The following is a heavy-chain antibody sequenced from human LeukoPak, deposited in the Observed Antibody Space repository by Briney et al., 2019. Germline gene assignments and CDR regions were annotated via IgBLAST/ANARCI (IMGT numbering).Heavy chain of an antibody. CDR3: ARANGDYDDAFDI. D-gene: IGHD4-17*01. J-gene: IGHJ3*02. CDR2: IYYSGST. V-gene: IGHV4-30-4*01. Sequence: PSQTLSLTCTVSGGSISSGDYYWSWIRQPPGKGLEWIGYIYYSGSTYYNPSLKSRVTTSVDTSKNQFSLKLSSVTAADTAVYYCARANGDYDDAFDIWGQGTMVTVSS. CDR1: GGSISSGDYY.